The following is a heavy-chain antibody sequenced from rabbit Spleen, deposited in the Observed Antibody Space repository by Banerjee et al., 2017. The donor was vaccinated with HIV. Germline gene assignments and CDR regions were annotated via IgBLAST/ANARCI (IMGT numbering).Heavy chain of an antibody. D-gene: IGHD4-1*01. V-gene: IGHV1S7*01. CDR3: ARAIVPWLGLTRLDL. CDR1: GFAFSGAN. Sequence: QLKETGGGLVQPGGSLPLPCKAPGFAFSGANMSGVRQAPGKGLEWIGCVYAVGGTTDYASWVNGRFTISSDNAQSTVDLKMTSLTAADTATYFCARAIVPWLGLTRLDLWGQGTLVTVS. J-gene: IGHJ3*01. CDR2: VYAVGGTT.